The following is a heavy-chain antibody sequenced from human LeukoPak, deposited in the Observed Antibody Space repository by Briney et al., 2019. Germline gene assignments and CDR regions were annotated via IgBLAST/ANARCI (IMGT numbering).Heavy chain of an antibody. CDR1: GGSISSGCYY. J-gene: IGHJ4*02. Sequence: SETLSLTCTVSGGSISSGCYYWSWIRQHPGKGLEWIGYIYYSGSTYYNPSLKSRVTISVDTSKNQFSLKLSSVTAADTAVYYCARGLAARRNFDYWGQGTLVTVSS. CDR3: ARGLAARRNFDY. V-gene: IGHV4-31*03. D-gene: IGHD6-6*01. CDR2: IYYSGST.